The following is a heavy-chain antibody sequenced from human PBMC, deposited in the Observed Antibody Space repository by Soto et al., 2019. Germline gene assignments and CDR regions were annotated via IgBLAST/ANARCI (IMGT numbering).Heavy chain of an antibody. CDR3: ARGLTGDY. V-gene: IGHV4-34*01. J-gene: IGHJ4*02. Sequence: SETLSLTCAVYGGSFSGYYWSWIRQPPGKGLEWIGEINHSGSTNYNPSLKSRVTISVDTSKNQFSLKLSSVTAADTAVYYCARGLTGDYWGQGTLVTVYS. CDR2: INHSGST. CDR1: GGSFSGYY.